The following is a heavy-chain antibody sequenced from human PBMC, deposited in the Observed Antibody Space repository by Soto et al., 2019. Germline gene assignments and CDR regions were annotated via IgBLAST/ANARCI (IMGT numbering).Heavy chain of an antibody. CDR1: GDTDTNYV. D-gene: IGHD3-16*02. CDR2: IFPKFGTT. J-gene: IGHJ6*02. V-gene: IGHV1-69*01. CDR3: EAEMTFGKLSGV. Sequence: QVQLVQSGAEVKKPGSSVKVSCKASGDTDTNYVISWVRQAPGQGLEWMGGIFPKFGTTYSAQKLQDRLTITADESTSTVDTQLSSLRLDDTAVYYCEAEMTFGKLSGVWGQGTTVTVSS.